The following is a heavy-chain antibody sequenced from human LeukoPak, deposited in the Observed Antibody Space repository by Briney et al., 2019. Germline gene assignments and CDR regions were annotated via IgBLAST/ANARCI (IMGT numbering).Heavy chain of an antibody. D-gene: IGHD5-18*01. CDR2: IYYSGST. CDR3: ARGPQYSYGSNWFDP. V-gene: IGHV4-59*01. Sequence: SETLSLTCTVSGGSISSYYWSGIRQPPGKGLEWIGYIYYSGSTNYNPSLKSRVTISVYTSKNQFSLKLSSVTAADTAVYYCARGPQYSYGSNWFDPWGQGTLVTVSS. CDR1: GGSISSYY. J-gene: IGHJ5*02.